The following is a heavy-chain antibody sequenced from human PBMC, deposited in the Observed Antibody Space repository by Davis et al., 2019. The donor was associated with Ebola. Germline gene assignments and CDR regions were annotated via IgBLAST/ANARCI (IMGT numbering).Heavy chain of an antibody. CDR2: IIPILGIA. CDR3: ADRIAAADTGA. CDR1: RGTFSSYT. V-gene: IGHV1-69*02. Sequence: SSVKVSCKASRGTFSSYTISWVRQAPGQGLEWLGRIIPILGIANYAQKFQGRVTITADKSTSTAYMELSSPRSEDTAVYYCADRIAAADTGAWGQGTLVTVSS. D-gene: IGHD6-13*01. J-gene: IGHJ4*02.